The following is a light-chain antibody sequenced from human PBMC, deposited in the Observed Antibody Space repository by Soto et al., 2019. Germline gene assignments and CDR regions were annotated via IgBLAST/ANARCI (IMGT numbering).Light chain of an antibody. Sequence: EIVLTQSPATLSLSPGERATLSCRASQSVSSYLAWYQQKPGQAPRLLIYDASNRATGIPARFSGSGSGTYFTLTISSLEPEDFSVYYCQQRSNWPPTWTLGQGTKVEIK. CDR3: QQRSNWPPTWT. J-gene: IGKJ1*01. V-gene: IGKV3-11*01. CDR2: DAS. CDR1: QSVSSY.